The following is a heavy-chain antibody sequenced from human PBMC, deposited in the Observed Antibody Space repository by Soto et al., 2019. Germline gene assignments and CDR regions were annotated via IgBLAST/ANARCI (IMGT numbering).Heavy chain of an antibody. J-gene: IGHJ4*02. CDR1: GGSISGDY. CDR2: VYYSGST. CDR3: ARDQGAGIGVAGFDS. D-gene: IGHD6-19*01. V-gene: IGHV4-59*01. Sequence: SETLYLTCTVSGGSISGDYGSWIRQPPGKGLEWIGHVYYSGSTEYSPSLKSRVTISVDMTKNQFSLKLNSVTVADTAVYYCARDQGAGIGVAGFDSWGQGTLVTVSS.